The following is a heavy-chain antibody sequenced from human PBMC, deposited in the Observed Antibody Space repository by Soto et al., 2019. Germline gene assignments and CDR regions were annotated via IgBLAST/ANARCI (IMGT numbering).Heavy chain of an antibody. V-gene: IGHV1-3*01. Sequence: QVQLVQSGAEVKKPGASVKVSCKASGDTFTSYSIHWVRQGPGQRLESVGWINAGNGNTKYSQKLKGSLTITRDTSANTAYMELSSLTSEDTAVYYCARENYFWSHYCFDYWGQGTLVTVSP. CDR3: ARENYFWSHYCFDY. J-gene: IGHJ4*02. CDR1: GDTFTSYS. CDR2: INAGNGNT. D-gene: IGHD3-3*01.